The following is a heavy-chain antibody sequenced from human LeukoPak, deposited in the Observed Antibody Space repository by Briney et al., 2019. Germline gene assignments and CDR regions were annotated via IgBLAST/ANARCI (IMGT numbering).Heavy chain of an antibody. CDR1: GXSISSYY. Sequence: PSETLSLTWTVSGXSISSYYGSWIRQPPGKGLEWIAYIYYSGSTNYNPYLESRVTISVDTSKNQFSLKLSSVTAADTAVYYCARDGYYDSSGFLGFSFDIWGQGTMVTVSS. CDR3: ARDGYYDSSGFLGFSFDI. J-gene: IGHJ3*02. V-gene: IGHV4-59*01. D-gene: IGHD3-22*01. CDR2: IYYSGST.